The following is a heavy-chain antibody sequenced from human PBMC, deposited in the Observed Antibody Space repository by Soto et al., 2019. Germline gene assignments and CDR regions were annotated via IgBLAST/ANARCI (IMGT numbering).Heavy chain of an antibody. Sequence: EVQLVESGGGLVKPGGSLRLSCAASGFTFSSYSMNWVRQAPGKGLEWVSSISSSSSYIYYADSVKGRFTISSDNAKNSLYLKMNSLRAEDTAVYYCARDEETTVTNYYYYYMDVWGKGTTVTVSS. J-gene: IGHJ6*03. CDR1: GFTFSSYS. CDR2: ISSSSSYI. V-gene: IGHV3-21*01. CDR3: ARDEETTVTNYYYYYMDV. D-gene: IGHD4-4*01.